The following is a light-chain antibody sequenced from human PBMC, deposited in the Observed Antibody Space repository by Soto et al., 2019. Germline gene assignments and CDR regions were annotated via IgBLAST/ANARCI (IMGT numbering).Light chain of an antibody. CDR3: CSYAGAHTF. V-gene: IGLV2-11*01. CDR2: DVT. J-gene: IGLJ2*01. CDR1: SSDIGAYNF. Sequence: QSVLTQPRSVSGSPGQSVTISCTGTSSDIGAYNFVSWYQQHPGKAPKLMIYDVTARPSGVPDRFSGSKSGTTASLTISGLQDEDEADYYCCSYAGAHTFFGGGTKLTV.